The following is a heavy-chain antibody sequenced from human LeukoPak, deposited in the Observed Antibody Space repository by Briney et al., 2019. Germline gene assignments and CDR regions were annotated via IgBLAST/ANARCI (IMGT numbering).Heavy chain of an antibody. J-gene: IGHJ4*02. CDR2: IKQDGSEK. CDR1: GFTFSSYW. Sequence: PGGSLRLSCAASGFTFSSYWMSWVRQAPGKGLEWVANIKQDGSEKYYVDSVKGRFTISRDNARNSLYLQMNSLRAEDTAVYYCARDHSWSSSYYFDYWGQGTLVTVSS. V-gene: IGHV3-7*01. CDR3: ARDHSWSSSYYFDY. D-gene: IGHD6-6*01.